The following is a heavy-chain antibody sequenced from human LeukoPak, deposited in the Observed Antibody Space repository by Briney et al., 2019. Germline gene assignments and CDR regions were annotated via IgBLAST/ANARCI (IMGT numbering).Heavy chain of an antibody. D-gene: IGHD3-22*01. Sequence: GASVKVSCKASGGTFSSYAISWVRQAPGQGLEWMGGIIPIFGTANYAQKFQGRVTITADESTSTAYMELSSLRSEDTAVYYCARIGKRGEYYDSSGFPGAFDIWGQGTMVTVSS. J-gene: IGHJ3*02. CDR1: GGTFSSYA. CDR2: IIPIFGTA. CDR3: ARIGKRGEYYDSSGFPGAFDI. V-gene: IGHV1-69*13.